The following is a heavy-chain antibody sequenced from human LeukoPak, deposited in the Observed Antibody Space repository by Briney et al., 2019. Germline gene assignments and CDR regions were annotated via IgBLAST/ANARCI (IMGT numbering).Heavy chain of an antibody. J-gene: IGHJ5*02. CDR1: DYIFSVHF. D-gene: IGHD6-13*01. CDR3: ARRPPMSAADNWLDP. Sequence: ASVKVSCKASDYIFSVHFIHWVRQAPGQGLEWIGRIDPNSGGTSFAPKFQGRVTMTRDTSISTAYMEVTRLTSDDTAVYYCARRPPMSAADNWLDPWGQGTLVTVSS. V-gene: IGHV1-2*06. CDR2: IDPNSGGT.